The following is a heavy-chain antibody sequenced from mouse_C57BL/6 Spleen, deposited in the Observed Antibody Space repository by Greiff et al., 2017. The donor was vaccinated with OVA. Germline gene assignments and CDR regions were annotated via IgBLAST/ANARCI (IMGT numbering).Heavy chain of an antibody. CDR2: IDPETGGT. V-gene: IGHV1-15*01. CDR1: GYTFTDYE. Sequence: VQLVESGAELVRPGASVTLSCKASGYTFTDYEMHWVKQTPVHGLEWIGAIDPETGGTAYNQKFKGKAILTADKSSSTAYMELRSLTSEDSAVYYCTGTVVATGGYWYFDVWGTGTTVTVSS. D-gene: IGHD1-1*01. J-gene: IGHJ1*03. CDR3: TGTVVATGGYWYFDV.